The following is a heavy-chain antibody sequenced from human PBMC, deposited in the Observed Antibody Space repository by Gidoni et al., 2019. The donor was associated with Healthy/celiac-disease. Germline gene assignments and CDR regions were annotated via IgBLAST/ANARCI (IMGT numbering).Heavy chain of an antibody. Sequence: WAAVAFTFSGSVMHCVRQASGKGQEWVGRLRSKAKSCGTAYAASVKGRFTISRNDSKNTAFLQMNSRKTEDTAVYYCTRVRNGGAREHSDYWGQGTLVTVSS. D-gene: IGHD1-1*01. CDR1: AFTFSGSV. CDR3: TRVRNGGAREHSDY. CDR2: LRSKAKSCGT. V-gene: IGHV3-73*01. J-gene: IGHJ4*02.